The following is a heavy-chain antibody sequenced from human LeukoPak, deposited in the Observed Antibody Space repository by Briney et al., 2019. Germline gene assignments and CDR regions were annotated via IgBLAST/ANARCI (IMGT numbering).Heavy chain of an antibody. CDR2: IYYSGST. Sequence: SETLSLTCSVSGDSISSYYWSWIRQPPGKGLEWIGYIYYSGSTNYNPSLKSRVTISVDTSKNQFSLKLSSVTAADTAVYYCASPAQFSSGWTFDYWGQGTLVTVSS. D-gene: IGHD6-19*01. CDR1: GDSISSYY. J-gene: IGHJ4*02. CDR3: ASPAQFSSGWTFDY. V-gene: IGHV4-59*01.